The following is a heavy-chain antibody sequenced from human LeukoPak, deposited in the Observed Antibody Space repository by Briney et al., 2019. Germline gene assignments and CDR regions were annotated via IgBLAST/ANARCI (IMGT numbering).Heavy chain of an antibody. Sequence: GGSLRLSCAASGFTFDDYAMHWVRQAPGKGLEWVSGISWNSATIDYADSVKGRFSISRDNSKNYLYLQMNSLRAEDTAFYYCAIAASSGTGTYYFDYWGQGTLVTVSS. CDR3: AIAASSGTGTYYFDY. D-gene: IGHD6-19*01. CDR2: ISWNSATI. V-gene: IGHV3-9*01. J-gene: IGHJ4*02. CDR1: GFTFDDYA.